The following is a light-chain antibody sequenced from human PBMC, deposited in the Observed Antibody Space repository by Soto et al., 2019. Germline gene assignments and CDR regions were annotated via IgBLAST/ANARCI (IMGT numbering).Light chain of an antibody. Sequence: DIQMTQSPSSLSASVGDRVTITCQASQDISNYLNWYQQKPGKAPKLLIYEASNLETGVPSRFSGSGSGTDFTVTISSLQPEDIATYYCQQYDNLLMYTFGQGTKLEIK. CDR1: QDISNY. V-gene: IGKV1-33*01. CDR2: EAS. J-gene: IGKJ2*01. CDR3: QQYDNLLMYT.